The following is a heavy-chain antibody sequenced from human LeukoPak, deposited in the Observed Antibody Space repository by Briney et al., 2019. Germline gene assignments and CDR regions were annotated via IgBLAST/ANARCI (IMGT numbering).Heavy chain of an antibody. CDR3: ARGQRAHVEWYYYMDV. CDR1: GFTFSSYA. CDR2: ISYDGSNK. J-gene: IGHJ6*03. Sequence: GRSLRLSCAASGFTFSSYAMHWVRQAPGKGLEWVALISYDGSNKYYADSVKGRFTISRDNSKNTLYLQMNSLRAEDTAVYYCARGQRAHVEWYYYMDVWGKGTTVTVSS. D-gene: IGHD1-26*01. V-gene: IGHV3-30*03.